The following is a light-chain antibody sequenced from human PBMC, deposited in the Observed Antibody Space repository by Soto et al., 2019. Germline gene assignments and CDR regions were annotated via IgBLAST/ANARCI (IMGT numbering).Light chain of an antibody. CDR1: QTINGW. V-gene: IGKV1-5*01. CDR3: HQYHNYPWT. Sequence: DIQMTQSPSTLSASVGDRVTITCRASQTINGWLAWYQQKPGKAPGLLIYDASTLESGVPSRFSGSGFGTEFTLTITSLQPGDFATYYCHQYHNYPWTFGQGTKVEIK. J-gene: IGKJ1*01. CDR2: DAS.